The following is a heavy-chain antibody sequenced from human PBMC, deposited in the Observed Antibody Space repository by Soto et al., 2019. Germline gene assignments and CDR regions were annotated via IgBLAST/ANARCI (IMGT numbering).Heavy chain of an antibody. CDR3: AREGSSSSHSSLSPAKQYYYGMDV. D-gene: IGHD6-6*01. J-gene: IGHJ6*02. Sequence: QVQLVESGGGLVKPGGSLRLSCAASGFTFSDYYMSWIRQAPGKGLEWVSYISSSGSTIYYADSVKGRFTISRDNAKNSLYLQMNSLRAEDPAVYYWAREGSSSSHSSLSPAKQYYYGMDVWGQGTTVTVSS. V-gene: IGHV3-11*01. CDR2: ISSSGSTI. CDR1: GFTFSDYY.